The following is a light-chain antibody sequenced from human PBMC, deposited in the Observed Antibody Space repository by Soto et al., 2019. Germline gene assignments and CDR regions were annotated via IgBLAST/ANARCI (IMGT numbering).Light chain of an antibody. CDR1: QSVSGN. Sequence: ERVMTQSPATLSVSPGERATLSCRASQSVSGNLAWYQQKPGQAPRLLIYAASTRATGIPARFSGSGSGTEFTLTISSLQSEDFAVYYCQQYNKWPTWTFGQGTKVDIK. CDR3: QQYNKWPTWT. J-gene: IGKJ1*01. CDR2: AAS. V-gene: IGKV3-15*01.